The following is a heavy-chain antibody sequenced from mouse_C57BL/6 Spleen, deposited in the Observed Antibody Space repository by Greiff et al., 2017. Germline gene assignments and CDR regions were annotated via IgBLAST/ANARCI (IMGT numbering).Heavy chain of an antibody. V-gene: IGHV1-55*01. J-gene: IGHJ4*01. CDR1: GYTFTSYW. D-gene: IGHD2-5*01. Sequence: QVQLQQPGAELVKPGASVKMSCKASGYTFTSYWITWVKQRPGQGLEWIGDIYPGSGSTNYNEKFKSKATLTVDTSSSTAYMQLSSRTSEDSAVYYCARIYSNYGGAMDYWGQGTSVTVSS. CDR3: ARIYSNYGGAMDY. CDR2: IYPGSGST.